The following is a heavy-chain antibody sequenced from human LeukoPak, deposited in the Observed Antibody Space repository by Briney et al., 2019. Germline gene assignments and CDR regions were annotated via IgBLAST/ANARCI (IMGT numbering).Heavy chain of an antibody. CDR2: IISNEAGT. CDR3: ARDKGVGYYFDY. D-gene: IGHD3-3*01. CDR1: GFTFRSYA. V-gene: IGHV3-64*01. Sequence: GGSLRLSCAASGFTFRSYAMHWVRQAPGKGLEYVSTIISNEAGTDYANYVKGRLTISRDNSKKMLYLQMASLRAEDMAVYYCARDKGVGYYFDYWGQGTPVTVSS. J-gene: IGHJ4*02.